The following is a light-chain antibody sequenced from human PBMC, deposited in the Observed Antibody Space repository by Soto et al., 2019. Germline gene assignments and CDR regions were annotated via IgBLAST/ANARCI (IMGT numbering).Light chain of an antibody. CDR2: DAS. J-gene: IGKJ1*01. CDR3: QQRRNWPPT. V-gene: IGKV3-11*01. CDR1: QSIINY. Sequence: EIVLTQSPATLSLSPGERATLSCRASQSIINYLAWYQQKPGQAPMLLIHDASNRATGIPARFSGSGSGTDFTLTISYLEPEDFAVFYCQQRRNWPPTFGQGTKVEIK.